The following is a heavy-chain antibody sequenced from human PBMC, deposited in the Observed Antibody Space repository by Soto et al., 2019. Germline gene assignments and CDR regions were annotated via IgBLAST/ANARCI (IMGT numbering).Heavy chain of an antibody. CDR1: GFMFSNYA. CDR3: EKGASSSGTRYTAADY. D-gene: IGHD3-16*02. CDR2: LSGSGNTT. J-gene: IGHJ4*02. Sequence: EVHLLESGGGLVQPGGSVRLSCAASGFMFSNYAMHWVRQAPGKGLEWVSGLSGSGNTTHYADSVKGRFTVSRDQSENTLSLQMNSLGVEDTAVYYCEKGASSSGTRYTAADYWGQGTLVTVSS. V-gene: IGHV3-23*01.